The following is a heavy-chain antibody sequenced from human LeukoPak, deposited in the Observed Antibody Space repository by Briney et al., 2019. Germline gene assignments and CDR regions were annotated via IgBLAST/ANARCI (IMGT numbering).Heavy chain of an antibody. CDR2: MNPNTGNT. Sequence: ASVKVSCKASGYSFSTYDIHWVRQATGQGLEWMGWMNPNTGNTDYAQKFQGRVSFTRNTSLNTTYMEVSSLRSEDTAVYYCARDSVWLDYWGQGTLVTVSS. V-gene: IGHV1-8*01. CDR1: GYSFSTYD. CDR3: ARDSVWLDY. J-gene: IGHJ4*02. D-gene: IGHD5-24*01.